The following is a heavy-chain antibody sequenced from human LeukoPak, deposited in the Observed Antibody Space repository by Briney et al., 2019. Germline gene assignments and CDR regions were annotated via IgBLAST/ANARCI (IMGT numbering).Heavy chain of an antibody. CDR3: ARGVGSGYYLLYYYYYYMDV. J-gene: IGHJ6*03. Sequence: ASVKVSCKASGYTFTSYDINWVRQATGQGLEWMGWMNPNSGNTGYAQKFQGRVTMTRNTSISTAYMELSSLRSEDTAVYYCARGVGSGYYLLYYYYYYMDVWGKGTTVTVSS. CDR2: MNPNSGNT. D-gene: IGHD3-22*01. CDR1: GYTFTSYD. V-gene: IGHV1-8*01.